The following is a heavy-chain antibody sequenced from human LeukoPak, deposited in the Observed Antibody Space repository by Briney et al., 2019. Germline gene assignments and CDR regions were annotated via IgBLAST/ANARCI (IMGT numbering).Heavy chain of an antibody. CDR2: MNPNSGNT. CDR3: ARGRGERTAAGTLFDY. Sequence: ASVKVSCKASGYTFTSYDINWVRQATGQGLEWMGWMNPNSGNTGYAQKFQGRVTITRNTSISTAYMELSSLRSEDTAVYYCARGRGERTAAGTLFDYWGQGTLVTVSS. D-gene: IGHD6-13*01. V-gene: IGHV1-8*01. CDR1: GYTFTSYD. J-gene: IGHJ4*02.